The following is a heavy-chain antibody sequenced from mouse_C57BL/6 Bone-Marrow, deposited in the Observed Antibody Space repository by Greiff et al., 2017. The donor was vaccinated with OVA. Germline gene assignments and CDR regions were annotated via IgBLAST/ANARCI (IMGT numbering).Heavy chain of an antibody. CDR2: INPNNGGT. D-gene: IGHD2-4*01. CDR3: ARPGIYYDYDGDYFDY. V-gene: IGHV1-26*01. CDR1: GYTFTDYY. J-gene: IGHJ2*01. Sequence: EVQLQQSGPELVKPGASVKISCKASGYTFTDYYMNWVKQSHGKSLEWIGDINPNNGGTSYNQKFKGKATLTVDKYSSTAYMALRSLTSEDSAVYYCARPGIYYDYDGDYFDYWGQGTTLTVSS.